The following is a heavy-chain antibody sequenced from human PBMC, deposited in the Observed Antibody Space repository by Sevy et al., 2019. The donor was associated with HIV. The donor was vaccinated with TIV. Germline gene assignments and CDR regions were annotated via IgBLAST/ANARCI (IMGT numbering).Heavy chain of an antibody. CDR2: ISSSSSYI. J-gene: IGHJ4*02. Sequence: GGSLRLSCAASGFTFSSYSMNWVRQAPGKGLEWVSSISSSSSYIYYADSVKGRFTISRDNAKNSLYLQMNSLRAEDTAVYYCARSNWELLRVYFDYWGQGTLVTVSS. CDR1: GFTFSSYS. D-gene: IGHD1-26*01. V-gene: IGHV3-21*01. CDR3: ARSNWELLRVYFDY.